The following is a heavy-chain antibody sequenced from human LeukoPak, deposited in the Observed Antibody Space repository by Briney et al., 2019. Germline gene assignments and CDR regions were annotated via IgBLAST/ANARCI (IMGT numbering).Heavy chain of an antibody. V-gene: IGHV4-39*01. CDR2: IFYSGTT. Sequence: SETLSLTCTVSGGSISSSTYYWGWIRQPPGKGLEWIGTIFYSGTTHYNPSLKSRVTIPVDTSKNQFSLKLSSATAADTAVYYCARSYYYGSGSYFNWFDPWGRGTLVTVSS. CDR3: ARSYYYGSGSYFNWFDP. J-gene: IGHJ5*02. D-gene: IGHD3-10*01. CDR1: GGSISSSTYY.